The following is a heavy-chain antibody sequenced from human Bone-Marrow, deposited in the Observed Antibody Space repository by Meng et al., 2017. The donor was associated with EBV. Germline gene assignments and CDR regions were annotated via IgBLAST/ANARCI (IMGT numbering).Heavy chain of an antibody. Sequence: QVQLQQWGAGLLKLSETLSLTCAVYGGSFSGYYWSWIRQPPGKGLEWIGEINHSGSTNYNPSLKSRVTISVDTSKNQFSLKLSSVTAADTAVYYCARGPLEWEPRGEDYWGQGTLVTVSS. J-gene: IGHJ4*02. CDR3: ARGPLEWEPRGEDY. CDR1: GGSFSGYY. CDR2: INHSGST. D-gene: IGHD1-26*01. V-gene: IGHV4-34*01.